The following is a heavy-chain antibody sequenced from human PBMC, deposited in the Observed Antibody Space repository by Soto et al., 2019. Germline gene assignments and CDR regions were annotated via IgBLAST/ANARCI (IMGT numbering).Heavy chain of an antibody. CDR3: ARAFGGTPAEYFQH. CDR1: GGTFSSYA. J-gene: IGHJ1*01. CDR2: IIPIFGTA. Sequence: ASVKVSCKASGGTFSSYAISWVRQAPGQGLEWMGGIIPIFGTANYAQKFQGRVTITADESTSTAYMELSSLRSEDTAVYYCARAFGGTPAEYFQHWGQGTLVTVSS. V-gene: IGHV1-69*13. D-gene: IGHD2-15*01.